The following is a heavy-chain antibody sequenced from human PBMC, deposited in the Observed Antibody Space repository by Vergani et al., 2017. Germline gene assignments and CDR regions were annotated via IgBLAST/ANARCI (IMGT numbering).Heavy chain of an antibody. CDR2: IYHTGSA. V-gene: IGHV4-38-2*02. CDR1: GYSITSGYL. Sequence: QVQLLESGPGLLKPSETLSLTCSVSGYSITSGYLWGWLRQPPGRGLEWIGSIYHTGSAYYNPSLKSRVTTSVDPAKNQFSLELSSVTAADTAVYYCARGGQWLVPFDYWGQGTLVTVSS. D-gene: IGHD6-19*01. J-gene: IGHJ4*02. CDR3: ARGGQWLVPFDY.